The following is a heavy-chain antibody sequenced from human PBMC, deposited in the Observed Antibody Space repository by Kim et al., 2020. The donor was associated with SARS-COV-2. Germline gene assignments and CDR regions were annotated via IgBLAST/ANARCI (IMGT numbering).Heavy chain of an antibody. CDR3: ARVTGTKIDY. J-gene: IGHJ4*02. D-gene: IGHD1-7*01. CDR2: TA. Sequence: TANYAQKFQGRVTITADDSTSTAYMELSSLRSEDTAVYYCARVTGTKIDYWGQGTLVTVSS. V-gene: IGHV1-69*01.